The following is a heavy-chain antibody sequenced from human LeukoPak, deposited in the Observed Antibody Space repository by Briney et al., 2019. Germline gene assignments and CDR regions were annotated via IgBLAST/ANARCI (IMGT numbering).Heavy chain of an antibody. CDR3: AKVRATVITVGAFDI. V-gene: IGHV3-30*02. D-gene: IGHD4-23*01. CDR1: GFTFSNYG. Sequence: GGSLRLSCAASGFTFSNYGMHWVRQAPGKGLEWVAFIHYDGSHKYYADSVKGRFTISRDNSKNTLYLQMNSLRAEDTAVYYCAKVRATVITVGAFDIWGQGTMVTVSS. J-gene: IGHJ3*02. CDR2: IHYDGSHK.